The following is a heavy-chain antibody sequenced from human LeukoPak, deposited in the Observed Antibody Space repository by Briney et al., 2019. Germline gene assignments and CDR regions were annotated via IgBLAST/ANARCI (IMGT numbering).Heavy chain of an antibody. CDR2: ISSSSSYL. D-gene: IGHD3/OR15-3a*01. CDR1: GLTFSAFG. CDR3: ATSGGEFLDWQYYYMDV. Sequence: GRSLRLSCAASGLTFSAFGMNSVRQAPGEGQESVSSISSSSSYLYYADSVKGRFTISRDNAKNSLSLEMNSLRAEDTAVYFCATSGGEFLDWQYYYMDVWGKGTTVTVSS. V-gene: IGHV3-21*06. J-gene: IGHJ6*03.